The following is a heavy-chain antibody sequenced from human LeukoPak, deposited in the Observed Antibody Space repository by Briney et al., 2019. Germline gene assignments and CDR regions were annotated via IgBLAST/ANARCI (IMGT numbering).Heavy chain of an antibody. V-gene: IGHV3-30*18. CDR3: AKDDAFDI. CDR1: GFTLSSYG. J-gene: IGHJ3*02. CDR2: ISYDGSNK. Sequence: PGGSLRLSCAASGFTLSSYGMHWVRQAPGKGLEWVAVISYDGSNKYYADSVKGRFTISRDNSKNTLYLQMNSLRAEDTAVYYCAKDDAFDIWGQGTMVTVPS.